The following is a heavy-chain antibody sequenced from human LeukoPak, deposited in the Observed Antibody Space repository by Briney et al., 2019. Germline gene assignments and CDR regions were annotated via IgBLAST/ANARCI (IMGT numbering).Heavy chain of an antibody. J-gene: IGHJ3*02. CDR3: ARESPLLWGAFDI. CDR1: GGSISSGSYY. Sequence: SQTLSLTCTVSGGSISSGSYYWSWIRQPAGEGLEWIGRIYTSGSTNYNPSLKSRVTISVDTSKNQFSLKLSSVTAADTAVYYCARESPLLWGAFDIWGQGTMVTVSS. V-gene: IGHV4-61*02. CDR2: IYTSGST. D-gene: IGHD3-10*01.